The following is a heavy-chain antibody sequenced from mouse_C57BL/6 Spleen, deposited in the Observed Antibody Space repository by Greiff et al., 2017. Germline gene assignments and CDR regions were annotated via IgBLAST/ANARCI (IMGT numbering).Heavy chain of an antibody. J-gene: IGHJ2*01. Sequence: QVQLQQPGAELVKPGASVKLSCKASGYTFTSYWMQWVKQRPGQGLEWIGEIDPSDSYTNYNQKFKGKATLTVDTSSSPAYMQLSSLTSEDSAVYYCAREGFDYWGQGTTLTVSS. V-gene: IGHV1-50*01. CDR2: IDPSDSYT. CDR3: AREGFDY. CDR1: GYTFTSYW.